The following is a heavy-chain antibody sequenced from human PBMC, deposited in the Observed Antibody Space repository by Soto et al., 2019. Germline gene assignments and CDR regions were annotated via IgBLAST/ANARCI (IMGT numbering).Heavy chain of an antibody. J-gene: IGHJ5*02. Sequence: ALVKVSCKASGYTFTSYGISWVRKAPGQGLEWMGWINVYNGNTKYAQKVQGRVTMTTDTSTSTAYMELRSLRSDDTAVYYCARGVGSGSYYNQYNWFDPWGQGTLVTVSS. V-gene: IGHV1-18*01. CDR1: GYTFTSYG. D-gene: IGHD3-10*01. CDR3: ARGVGSGSYYNQYNWFDP. CDR2: INVYNGNT.